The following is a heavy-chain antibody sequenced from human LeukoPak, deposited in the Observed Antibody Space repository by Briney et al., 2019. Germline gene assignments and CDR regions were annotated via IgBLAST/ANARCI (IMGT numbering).Heavy chain of an antibody. J-gene: IGHJ3*02. CDR3: ARATYYYDSSGYSSFDI. D-gene: IGHD3-22*01. CDR1: GGTFSSYA. CDR2: IIPIFGTA. V-gene: IGHV1-69*06. Sequence: SVKVSCKASGGTFSSYAISWVRQAPGQGLEWMGGIIPIFGTANYAQKFQGRVTITADKSTSTAYMELSSLRSEDTAVYYCARATYYYDSSGYSSFDIWGQGTMVTVSS.